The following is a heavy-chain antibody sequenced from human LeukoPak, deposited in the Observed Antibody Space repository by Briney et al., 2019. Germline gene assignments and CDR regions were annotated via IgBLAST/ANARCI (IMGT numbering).Heavy chain of an antibody. CDR2: IYYSGST. D-gene: IGHD3-22*01. Sequence: SETLSLTCTVSGGSISSYYWSWIRQPPGKGLEWIGYIYYSGSTNYNPSLKSRVTISVDTPKNQFSLKLSSVTAADTAVYYCASAHYYYDSSGSAFDIWGQGTMVTVSS. CDR3: ASAHYYYDSSGSAFDI. J-gene: IGHJ3*02. CDR1: GGSISSYY. V-gene: IGHV4-59*01.